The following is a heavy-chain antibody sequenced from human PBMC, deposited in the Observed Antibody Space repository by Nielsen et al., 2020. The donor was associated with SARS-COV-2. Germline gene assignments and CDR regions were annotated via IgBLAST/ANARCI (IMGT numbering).Heavy chain of an antibody. CDR2: ISYDGSNK. J-gene: IGHJ4*02. CDR1: GFTFSSYG. CDR3: ARGSGYEDY. V-gene: IGHV3-30*03. D-gene: IGHD5-12*01. Sequence: GESLKISCAASGFTFSSYGMHWVRQAPGKGLEWVAVISYDGSNKYYADSVKGRFTISRDNSKNTLYLQMNSLRGEDTAVYYCARGSGYEDYWGQGTLVTVSS.